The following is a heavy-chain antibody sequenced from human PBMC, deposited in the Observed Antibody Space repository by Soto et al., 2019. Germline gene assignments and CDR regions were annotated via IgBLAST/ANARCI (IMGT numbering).Heavy chain of an antibody. V-gene: IGHV3-30*18. Sequence: VQLVESGGGVVQPGRSLRLSCAASGFTFSDYAMHWVRQAPGKGLEWVAVVSHDGRNTHYADSVQGRFTISRDSSKDKVSLEMTSLRAEDTAVYYCAKGGRQWLVTSDFNYWGQGALVTVSS. D-gene: IGHD6-19*01. CDR3: AKGGRQWLVTSDFNY. J-gene: IGHJ4*02. CDR2: VSHDGRNT. CDR1: GFTFSDYA.